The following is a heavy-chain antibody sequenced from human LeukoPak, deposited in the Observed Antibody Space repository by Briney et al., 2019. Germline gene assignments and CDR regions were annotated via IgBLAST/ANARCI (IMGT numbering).Heavy chain of an antibody. Sequence: SETLSLTCTVSGGSISSGSYYWSWIRQPAGKGLEWIGRIYTSGSTNYNPSLKSRVTISVDTSKNQFSLKLSSVTAADTAVYYCARAEVLRFLEWSHDAFDIWGQGTMVTVSS. J-gene: IGHJ3*02. CDR1: GGSISSGSYY. V-gene: IGHV4-61*02. CDR2: IYTSGST. CDR3: ARAEVLRFLEWSHDAFDI. D-gene: IGHD3-3*01.